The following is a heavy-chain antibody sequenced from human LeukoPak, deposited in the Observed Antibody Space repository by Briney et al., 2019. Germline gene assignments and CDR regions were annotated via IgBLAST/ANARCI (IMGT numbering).Heavy chain of an antibody. CDR2: INPNSGGT. Sequence: ASVKVSCKASGYTFTGYYMHWVRQAPGQGLEWMGWINPNSGGTNYAQKFQGRVTMTRDTSISPAYMELSRLRSDDTAVYYCARAPNCSGGSCYTPYYYYYMDVWGKGTTVTVSS. D-gene: IGHD2-15*01. J-gene: IGHJ6*03. CDR1: GYTFTGYY. V-gene: IGHV1-2*02. CDR3: ARAPNCSGGSCYTPYYYYYMDV.